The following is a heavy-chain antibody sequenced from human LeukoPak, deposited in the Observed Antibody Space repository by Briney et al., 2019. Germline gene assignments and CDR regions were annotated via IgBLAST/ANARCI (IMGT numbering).Heavy chain of an antibody. V-gene: IGHV3-23*01. D-gene: IGHD5-18*01. J-gene: IGHJ4*02. CDR2: ISGSGGST. CDR1: GFTFSSYA. Sequence: GGSLRLSCAASGFTFSSYAMSWVRQALGKGLEWVSAISGSGGSTYYADSVKGRFTISRDNSKNTLYLQMNSLRAEDTAVYYCAKDPGGYSYGPQLDYWGQGTLVTVSS. CDR3: AKDPGGYSYGPQLDY.